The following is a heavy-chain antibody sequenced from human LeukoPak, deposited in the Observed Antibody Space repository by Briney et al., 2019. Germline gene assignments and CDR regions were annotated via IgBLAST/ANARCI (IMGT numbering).Heavy chain of an antibody. Sequence: GGSLRLSCAASGFIFSTYAMHSVRQAPGKGLEWVAVISYDGSSKYYADFVEGRFTISRDSSNNTVYLQMNSLRTEDTAVYYCARDANYFGSGMTFNWFDPWGQGTLVTLSS. CDR2: ISYDGSSK. CDR3: ARDANYFGSGMTFNWFDP. V-gene: IGHV3-30*04. D-gene: IGHD3-10*01. CDR1: GFIFSTYA. J-gene: IGHJ5*02.